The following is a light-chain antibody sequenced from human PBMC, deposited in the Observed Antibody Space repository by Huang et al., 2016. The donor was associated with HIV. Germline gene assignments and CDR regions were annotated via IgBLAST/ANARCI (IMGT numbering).Light chain of an antibody. CDR1: QSVTSN. CDR3: QHYNNWPWWT. V-gene: IGKV3-15*01. J-gene: IGKJ1*01. Sequence: EVVMTQSPAILSVSPGERATLSCRASQSVTSNLAWYQQKPGQAPRLLIYSASIRATGIPARFSGSGSGTEFTLTISSLQSEDFAVYYCQHYNNWPWWTFGQGTKVEIK. CDR2: SAS.